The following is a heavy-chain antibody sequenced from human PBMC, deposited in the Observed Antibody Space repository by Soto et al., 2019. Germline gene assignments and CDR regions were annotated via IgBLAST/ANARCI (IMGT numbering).Heavy chain of an antibody. CDR3: AREITSTSNNYYYYYGRDV. V-gene: IGHV3-30-3*01. J-gene: IGHJ6*04. Sequence: GGSLRLSCAASGFTFSSYAMHWVRQAPGKGLEWVAVISYDGSNKYYADSVKGRFTNSRDNSKNTEYLHMNSLRAEDTAVYNCAREITSTSNNYYYYYGRDVWGKVTTVTVSP. CDR1: GFTFSSYA. CDR2: ISYDGSNK. D-gene: IGHD2-2*01.